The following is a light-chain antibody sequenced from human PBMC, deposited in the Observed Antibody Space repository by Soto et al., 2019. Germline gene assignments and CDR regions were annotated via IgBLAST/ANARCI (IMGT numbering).Light chain of an antibody. J-gene: IGLJ2*01. V-gene: IGLV2-23*01. CDR2: EGS. Sequence: QSALTQPASVSGSPGQSITICCTGTSSDVGGYNLVSWFQQLPGKAPKLIIYEGSKRPSGVSNRFSGSKSGNTASLTISGLQAEDEADYYCCSYASGSTPVLFGGGTKLTVL. CDR1: SSDVGGYNL. CDR3: CSYASGSTPVL.